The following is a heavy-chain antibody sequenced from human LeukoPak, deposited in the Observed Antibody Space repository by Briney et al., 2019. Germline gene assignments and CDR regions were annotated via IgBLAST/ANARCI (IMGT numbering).Heavy chain of an antibody. V-gene: IGHV4-59*01. Sequence: SETLSLTCSVSDGSINSYYWNWIRRPPGKGLEWIGYIYYNGNTNYSPSLKSRVTMSVDTSKNLSSLKVSSVTAADTAVYYCARGRSNYYGMDVWGQGTTVTVSS. CDR1: DGSINSYY. CDR2: IYYNGNT. J-gene: IGHJ6*02. D-gene: IGHD1-26*01. CDR3: ARGRSNYYGMDV.